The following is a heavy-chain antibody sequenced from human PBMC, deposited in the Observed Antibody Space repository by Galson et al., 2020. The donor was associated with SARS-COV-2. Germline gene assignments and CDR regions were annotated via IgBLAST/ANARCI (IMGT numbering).Heavy chain of an antibody. CDR1: GFTFSSYA. J-gene: IGHJ4*02. D-gene: IGHD2-2*01. CDR2: ISGSGGRT. CDR3: AKDGTPLVPISTSYFDY. V-gene: IGHV3-23*01. Sequence: GESLKISCAASGFTFSSYAMSWVRQAPGKGLEWVSAISGSGGRTYYADSVKGRFTISRDSSKNTLYLQMNSLRVEDTAVYYCAKDGTPLVPISTSYFDYWGQGTLVTVSS.